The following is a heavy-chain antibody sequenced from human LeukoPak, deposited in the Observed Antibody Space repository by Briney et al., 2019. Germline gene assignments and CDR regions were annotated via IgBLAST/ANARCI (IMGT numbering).Heavy chain of an antibody. D-gene: IGHD6-13*01. J-gene: IGHJ4*02. Sequence: GGSLRLSCAAPGFTVSSNYMSWVRQAPGKGLEWVSVIYSGGSTYYADSVKGRFTISRDNSKNTLYLQMNSLRAEDTAVYYCARSPKGYSSSWYDYWGQGTLVTVSS. V-gene: IGHV3-53*01. CDR1: GFTVSSNY. CDR2: IYSGGST. CDR3: ARSPKGYSSSWYDY.